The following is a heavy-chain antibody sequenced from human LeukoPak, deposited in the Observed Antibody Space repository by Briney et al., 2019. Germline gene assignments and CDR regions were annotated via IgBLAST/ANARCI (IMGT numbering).Heavy chain of an antibody. D-gene: IGHD2-8*01. V-gene: IGHV3-21*01. Sequence: GGSLRLSCAASGFIFSSYTMHWVRQAPGKGLEWVSLISSTSSHINYADSVKGRFTISRDNTKNSLYLQMSSLRAEDTAVYYCAGDLGVSYWGQGTLVTVSS. CDR3: AGDLGVSY. CDR1: GFIFSSYT. J-gene: IGHJ4*02. CDR2: ISSTSSHI.